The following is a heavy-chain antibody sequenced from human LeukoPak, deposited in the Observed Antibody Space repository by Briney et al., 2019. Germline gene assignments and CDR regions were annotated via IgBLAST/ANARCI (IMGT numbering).Heavy chain of an antibody. J-gene: IGHJ4*02. CDR1: GFAFNTYG. V-gene: IGHV3-23*01. Sequence: GGSLRLSCAASGFAFNTYGMSWVRQAPGKGLEWVSAISGSGGNTYYADSVKGRFTISRDNSKNTLYLQMNSLRAEDTALHYCAKDRTWGLDYWGQGTLVTVSS. CDR2: ISGSGGNT. CDR3: AKDRTWGLDY. D-gene: IGHD7-27*01.